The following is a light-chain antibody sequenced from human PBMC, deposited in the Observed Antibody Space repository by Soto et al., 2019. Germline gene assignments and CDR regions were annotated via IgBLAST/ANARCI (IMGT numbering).Light chain of an antibody. Sequence: EIVLTQSPGTVSLSPGERATLSFMSSQSVSSSYLAWYQQKPGQAPRLLIYAASSRATGIPDRFSGSGSGTEFTLTISSLQSEDFAVYYCQQYNNWPRTFGQGTKVDIK. V-gene: IGKV3-20*01. J-gene: IGKJ1*01. CDR1: QSVSSSY. CDR3: QQYNNWPRT. CDR2: AAS.